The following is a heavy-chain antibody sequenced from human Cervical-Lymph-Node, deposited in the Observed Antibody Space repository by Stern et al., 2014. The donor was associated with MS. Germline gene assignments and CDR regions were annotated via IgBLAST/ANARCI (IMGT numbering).Heavy chain of an antibody. CDR2: LYPSGGHT. CDR3: ARRTAASSLDY. D-gene: IGHD6-13*01. CDR1: GYTFTTYY. J-gene: IGHJ4*02. V-gene: IGHV1-46*01. Sequence: VQLVQSGAEVKQPGASVNVSCKASGYTFTTYYLHWVRQAPGHGLEWLGVLYPSGGHTFYAQQFQGRVTLTRATSPSTVSMALSSLRSEDTATYYCARRTAASSLDYWGQGTLVTVSS.